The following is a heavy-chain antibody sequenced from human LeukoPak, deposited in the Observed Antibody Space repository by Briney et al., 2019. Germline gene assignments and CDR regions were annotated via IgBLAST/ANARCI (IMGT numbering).Heavy chain of an antibody. V-gene: IGHV1-18*01. Sequence: ASVKVSCKTSGYTFTSYAISWVRQAPGQGLECMGWISTYTGNTDYARKLQGRVTMTTDTSTSTAYMELRSLSSDDTAVYYCARVLVVSSDAFDIWGQGTMVTVSS. CDR1: GYTFTSYA. J-gene: IGHJ3*02. D-gene: IGHD3-22*01. CDR3: ARVLVVSSDAFDI. CDR2: ISTYTGNT.